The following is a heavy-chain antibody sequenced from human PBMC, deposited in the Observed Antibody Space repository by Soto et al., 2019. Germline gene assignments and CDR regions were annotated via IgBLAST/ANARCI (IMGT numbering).Heavy chain of an antibody. CDR3: ARGSIDYGGNSLNTFYL. D-gene: IGHD4-17*01. CDR2: IRNKPNGYTT. CDR1: GFTFSDHY. Sequence: EVQLVESGGGLVQPGGSLGLSCAAAGFTFSDHYMDWVRQAPGKGLEWVGRIRNKPNGYTTEYAASVKGRFTISRDDSKNSLFLQINSLKTEDTAVYYCARGSIDYGGNSLNTFYLWGQGTMVTVSS. V-gene: IGHV3-72*01. J-gene: IGHJ3*01.